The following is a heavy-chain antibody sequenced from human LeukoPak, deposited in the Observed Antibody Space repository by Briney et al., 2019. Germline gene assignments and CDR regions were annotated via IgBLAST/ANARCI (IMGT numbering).Heavy chain of an antibody. D-gene: IGHD3-22*01. CDR2: ISYDGSNK. V-gene: IGHV3-30*04. CDR3: ARERGRYYYDPRAYYYGMDV. Sequence: GGSLRLSWAASGFTFSSYAMHWVRQASGKGLEWVAVISYDGSNKYYADSVKGRFTISRDNSKNTLYLQMNSLRAEDTAVYCCARERGRYYYDPRAYYYGMDVWGQGTTVTVSS. CDR1: GFTFSSYA. J-gene: IGHJ6*02.